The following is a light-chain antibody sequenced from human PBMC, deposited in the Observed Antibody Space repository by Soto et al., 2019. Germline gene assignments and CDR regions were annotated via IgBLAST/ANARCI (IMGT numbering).Light chain of an antibody. CDR2: GAS. CDR1: QSVSSN. J-gene: IGKJ5*01. Sequence: EIVMRQSPATLSVSPGERATLSCRASQSVSSNLAWYQQKPGQAPRLLIYGASTRTTGIPDRFSGSGSGTDFTLTIGRLEPGDFAVYYCLHYGGSPLTFGQGTRLAIK. CDR3: LHYGGSPLT. V-gene: IGKV3-20*01.